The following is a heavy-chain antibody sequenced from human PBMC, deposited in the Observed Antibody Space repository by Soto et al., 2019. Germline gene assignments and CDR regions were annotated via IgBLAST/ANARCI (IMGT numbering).Heavy chain of an antibody. CDR3: AHRGWG. CDR2: ISSDGNNK. D-gene: IGHD3-16*01. CDR1: GFTLSLYA. J-gene: IGHJ4*02. V-gene: IGHV3-30-3*01. Sequence: QVQLVESGGGVVQPGRSLRLSCAASGFTLSLYAMHWVRQAPGKGLEWVAVISSDGNNKYYADSVKGRFTISRDSSKNTLYREKNSPREGDTAVYFCAHRGWGWGQGTLVTVSS.